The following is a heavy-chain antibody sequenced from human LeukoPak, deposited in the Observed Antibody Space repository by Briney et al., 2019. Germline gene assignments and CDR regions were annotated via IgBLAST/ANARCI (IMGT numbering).Heavy chain of an antibody. CDR3: ARVTQSLWFGELPPYYFDS. J-gene: IGHJ4*02. D-gene: IGHD3-10*01. Sequence: GGSLRLSCAASGFTFDDYGMSWVRQAPGKGLEWVSGINWNGGSIGYADSVKDRFTISRDNTKNSLYLQMNSLRAEDTAVFYCARVTQSLWFGELPPYYFDSWGQGTLVTVSS. CDR1: GFTFDDYG. V-gene: IGHV3-20*04. CDR2: INWNGGSI.